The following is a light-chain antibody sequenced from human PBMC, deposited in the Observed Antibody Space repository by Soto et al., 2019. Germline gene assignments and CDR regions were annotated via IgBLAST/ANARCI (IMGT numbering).Light chain of an antibody. V-gene: IGLV2-8*01. CDR2: EVT. Sequence: QSALTQPPSASGAPGQSVTISCTGTSSDVGGYNYVSWYQQQPGKAPKLMIYEVTKRPSGVPDRFSGSKSGNTASLTVSGLLAEDEADYYCASYAGSNKVFGTGTKLTVL. CDR1: SSDVGGYNY. CDR3: ASYAGSNKV. J-gene: IGLJ1*01.